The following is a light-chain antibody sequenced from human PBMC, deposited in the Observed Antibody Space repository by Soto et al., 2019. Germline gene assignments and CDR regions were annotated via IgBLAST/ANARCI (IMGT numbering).Light chain of an antibody. CDR3: QQHNGWPLT. CDR1: HNVGYD. Sequence: EVVLTQSPATLSLSPGERAILSGRASHNVGYDLAWYQQRPGQAPRLLISDAFNRATGIPARFSGSGSGTDFTLTISSLEPEDFAVYYCQQHNGWPLTFGGGTKVEI. V-gene: IGKV3-11*01. J-gene: IGKJ4*01. CDR2: DAF.